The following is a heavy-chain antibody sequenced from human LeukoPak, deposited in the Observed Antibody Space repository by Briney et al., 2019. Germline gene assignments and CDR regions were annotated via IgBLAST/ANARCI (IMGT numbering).Heavy chain of an antibody. V-gene: IGHV3-48*03. J-gene: IGHJ4*02. CDR1: GFTFSSYE. CDR2: ISSSGSTI. CDR3: ARHLSGITGYTYGRGIDY. D-gene: IGHD5-18*01. Sequence: GGSLRLSCAASGFTFSSYEMNWVRQAPGKGLEWVSYISSSGSTIYYADPVKGRFTISRDNAKTSLYLQMNSLRAEDTAVYYCARHLSGITGYTYGRGIDYWGQGTLVTVSS.